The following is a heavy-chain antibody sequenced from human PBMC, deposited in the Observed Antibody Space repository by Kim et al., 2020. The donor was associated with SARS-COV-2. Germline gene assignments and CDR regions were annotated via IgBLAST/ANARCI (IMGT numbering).Heavy chain of an antibody. CDR2: INTNTGNP. J-gene: IGHJ4*02. D-gene: IGHD6-13*01. V-gene: IGHV7-4-1*02. CDR1: GYTFTSYA. CDR3: AKIGQQLVGLCFDY. Sequence: ASVKVSCKASGYTFTSYAMSWVRQAPGQGLEWMGWINTNTGNPTYAQGFTGRFVFSLDTSVSTAYLQISSLKAEDTAVYYCAKIGQQLVGLCFDYWGQGTLVTVSS.